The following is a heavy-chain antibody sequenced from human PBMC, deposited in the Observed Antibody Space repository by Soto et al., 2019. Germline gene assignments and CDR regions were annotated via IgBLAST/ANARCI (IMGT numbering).Heavy chain of an antibody. V-gene: IGHV1-18*04. CDR3: AREDFGVHSSWFDP. CDR1: GYTFTTYS. D-gene: IGHD6-13*01. J-gene: IGHJ5*02. Sequence: QVQLVQSGAEVRKPGASVKVSCKASGYTFTTYSITWVRQAPGQGLEWMGWFSANNGNTNYTQKFQGRVTMTTETTTTTAYRELRNLRSDDTAAYYCAREDFGVHSSWFDPCSQGTLVTVSS. CDR2: FSANNGNT.